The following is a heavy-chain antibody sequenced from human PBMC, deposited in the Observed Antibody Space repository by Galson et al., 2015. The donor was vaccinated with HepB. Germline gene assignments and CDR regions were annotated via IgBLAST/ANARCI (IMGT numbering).Heavy chain of an antibody. D-gene: IGHD1-26*01. CDR3: ARSFGSYYYFDY. CDR1: GFTFSSYG. CDR2: IWYDGSNK. J-gene: IGHJ4*02. V-gene: IGHV3-33*01. Sequence: SLRLSCAASGFTFSSYGMHWVRQAPGKGLEWVAVIWYDGSNKYYADSVKGRFTISRDNSKNTLYLQMNSLRAEDTAVYYCARSFGSYYYFDYWGQGTLVTVSS.